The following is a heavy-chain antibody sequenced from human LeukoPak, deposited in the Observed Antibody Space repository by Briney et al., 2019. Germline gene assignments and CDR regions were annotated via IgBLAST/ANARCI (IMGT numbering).Heavy chain of an antibody. CDR1: GYTFTSYD. CDR2: MSSNSGNT. D-gene: IGHD6-19*01. CDR3: ARGRYSSGWYGVEYFQH. Sequence: ASVKVSCTASGYTFTSYDINWVRQATGQGLEWIGWMSSNSGNTGYAQKFQGRVTMTRNTSISTAYMELSSLRSEDTAVYYCARGRYSSGWYGVEYFQHWGQGTLVTVSS. V-gene: IGHV1-8*01. J-gene: IGHJ1*01.